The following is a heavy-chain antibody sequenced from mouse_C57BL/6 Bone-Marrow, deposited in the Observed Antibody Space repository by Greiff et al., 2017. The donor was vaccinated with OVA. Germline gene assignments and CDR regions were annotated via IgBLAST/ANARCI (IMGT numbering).Heavy chain of an antibody. V-gene: IGHV1-84*01. J-gene: IGHJ2*01. CDR2: IYTGSGPT. Sequence: VQVVESGPELVKPGASVKISCKASGYTFTDSYINWVKQRPGQGLEWIGWIYTGSGPTKYNEKFKGKATLTVDPSSSTAYMQLSSLTSEDSAVYFSARWGSTTVVVDYWGQGTTLTVSS. CDR1: GYTFTDSY. CDR3: ARWGSTTVVVDY. D-gene: IGHD1-1*01.